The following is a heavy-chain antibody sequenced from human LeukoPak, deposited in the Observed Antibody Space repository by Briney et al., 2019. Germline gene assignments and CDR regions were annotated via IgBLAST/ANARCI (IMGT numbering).Heavy chain of an antibody. Sequence: SETLSPTCTVSGGSISSSSYYWGWIRQPPGKGLEWIGSIYYSGSTYYNPSLKSRVTISVDTSKNQFSLKLSSVTAADTAVYYCARPTRDGYDYWGQGTLVTVSS. D-gene: IGHD5-24*01. J-gene: IGHJ4*02. CDR1: GGSISSSSYY. CDR3: ARPTRDGYDY. CDR2: IYYSGST. V-gene: IGHV4-39*01.